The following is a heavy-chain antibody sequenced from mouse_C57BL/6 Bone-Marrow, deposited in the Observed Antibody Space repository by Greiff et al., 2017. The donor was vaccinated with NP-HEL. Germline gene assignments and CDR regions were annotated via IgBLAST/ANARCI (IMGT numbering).Heavy chain of an antibody. J-gene: IGHJ3*01. D-gene: IGHD1-1*01. CDR3: ARGPHYYCSSWFAY. V-gene: IGHV1-63*01. CDR1: GYTFTNYW. CDR2: IYPGGGYT. Sequence: VQLQQSGAELVRPGTSVKMSCKASGYTFTNYWIGWAKQRPGHGVEWIGDIYPGGGYTNYNEKFKGKATLTADKSSSTAYMQFSSLTSEDSAIYYCARGPHYYCSSWFAYWGQGTLVTVSA.